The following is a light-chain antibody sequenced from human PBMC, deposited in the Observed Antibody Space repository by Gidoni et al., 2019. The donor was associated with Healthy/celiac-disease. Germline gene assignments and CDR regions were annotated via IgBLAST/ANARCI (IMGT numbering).Light chain of an antibody. J-gene: IGKJ1*01. CDR1: QSLLHSNGYNY. Sequence: DIVMTQSPLPLPVTPGEPASISCRSSQSLLHSNGYNYLDWYLQKPGQSPQLLIYLGSNRASGVPDRFSGSGSGTDFTLKISRVEAEDVGVYYCMQALQTPPTFGQXIKVEIK. CDR2: LGS. V-gene: IGKV2-28*01. CDR3: MQALQTPPT.